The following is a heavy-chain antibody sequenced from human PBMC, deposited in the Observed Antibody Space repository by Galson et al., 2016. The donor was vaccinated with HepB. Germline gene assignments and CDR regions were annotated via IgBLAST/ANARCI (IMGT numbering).Heavy chain of an antibody. CDR2: IYPGDSET. CDR1: GYMFTNYW. CDR3: ARRGNWVDY. J-gene: IGHJ4*02. V-gene: IGHV5-51*01. Sequence: QSGAEVKKPGESLRISCEGSGYMFTNYWIGWVRQMPGKGLEWMGVIYPGDSETTYSPAFQGQVHISADKSIKTAYLQWSSLKASDSAMYYCARRGNWVDYWGQGTLVTVSS. D-gene: IGHD1-1*01.